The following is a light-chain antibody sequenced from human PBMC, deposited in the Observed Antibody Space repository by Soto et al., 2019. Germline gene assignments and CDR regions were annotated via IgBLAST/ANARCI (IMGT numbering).Light chain of an antibody. J-gene: IGLJ1*01. CDR1: SSDVGGYNY. CDR3: NSCTNSSTPLYV. Sequence: QSVLTQPASVSGSPGQSITISCTGTSSDVGGYNYVSWYQQHPGKAPKLMIYDVSNRPSGVSNRFSGSKSGNTASLTISGLQAEDEADYYCNSCTNSSTPLYVFGTGTKVTVL. V-gene: IGLV2-14*01. CDR2: DVS.